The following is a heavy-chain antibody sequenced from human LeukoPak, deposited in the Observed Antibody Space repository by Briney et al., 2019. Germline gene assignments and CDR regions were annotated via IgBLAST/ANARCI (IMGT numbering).Heavy chain of an antibody. Sequence: SETLSLTCAVSGGSISSSNWWSWVRQPPGKGLEWIGEIYHSGSTNYNPSLKSRVTISVDKSKNQFSLKLSSVTAADTAVYYCARGLEDSGSLRFDYWGQGTLVTVSS. V-gene: IGHV4-4*02. CDR2: IYHSGST. CDR1: GGSISSSNW. CDR3: ARGLEDSGSLRFDY. D-gene: IGHD1-26*01. J-gene: IGHJ4*02.